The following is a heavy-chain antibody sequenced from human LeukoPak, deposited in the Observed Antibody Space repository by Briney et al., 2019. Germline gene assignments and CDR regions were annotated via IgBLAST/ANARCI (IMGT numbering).Heavy chain of an antibody. CDR1: GGSISSYY. V-gene: IGHV4-4*07. CDR3: ARGLGYDILTGYYFDY. Sequence: SETLSLTCTVSGGSISSYYWSWIRQPAGKGLEWIGRIYTRGSTNYNPSLKIRVTMSLDTSKNQFSLKLSSVTAADTAVYYCARGLGYDILTGYYFDYWGQGTLVTVSS. D-gene: IGHD3-9*01. CDR2: IYTRGST. J-gene: IGHJ4*02.